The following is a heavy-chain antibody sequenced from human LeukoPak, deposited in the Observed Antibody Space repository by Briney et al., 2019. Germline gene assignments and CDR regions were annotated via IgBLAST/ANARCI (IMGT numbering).Heavy chain of an antibody. V-gene: IGHV3-30*18. CDR2: ISYDGSNK. J-gene: IGHJ6*02. CDR3: AKEPQLPQSIVVVPAAMNLNYYYGMDV. D-gene: IGHD2-2*01. Sequence: GGSLRLSCAASGFTFSSYGMHWVRQAPGKGLEWVAVISYDGSNKYYADSVKGRFTISRDNSKNTLYLQMNSLRAEDTAVYYCAKEPQLPQSIVVVPAAMNLNYYYGMDVWGQGTTVTVS. CDR1: GFTFSSYG.